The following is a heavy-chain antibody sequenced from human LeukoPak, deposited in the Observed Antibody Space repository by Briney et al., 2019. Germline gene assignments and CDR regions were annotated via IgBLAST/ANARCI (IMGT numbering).Heavy chain of an antibody. CDR2: ISGSGGST. CDR1: GFTFSSYA. Sequence: GGSLRLSCAASGFTFSSYAVSWVRQAPGKGLEWVSAISGSGGSTYYADSVKGRFTISRDNSKNTLYLQTNSLRAEDTAVYYCAKSHVDTVYNYYFDYWGQGTLVTVSS. V-gene: IGHV3-23*01. J-gene: IGHJ4*02. D-gene: IGHD5-18*01. CDR3: AKSHVDTVYNYYFDY.